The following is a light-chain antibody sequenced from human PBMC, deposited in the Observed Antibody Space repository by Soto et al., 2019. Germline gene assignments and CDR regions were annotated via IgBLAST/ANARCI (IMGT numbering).Light chain of an antibody. V-gene: IGKV1-27*01. Sequence: DIQMTQSPSSLSASVGDRVTITCRASQGISNYLAWYQQKSGKVPKLLIYAESTLQSGVPSRFSGSGTGTEFTLTISSLQTEEVATYCCRQYNSAPGTFVQGTKLEIK. CDR1: QGISNY. CDR3: RQYNSAPGT. CDR2: AES. J-gene: IGKJ1*01.